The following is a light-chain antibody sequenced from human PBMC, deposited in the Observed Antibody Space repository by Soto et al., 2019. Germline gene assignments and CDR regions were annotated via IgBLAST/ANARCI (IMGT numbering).Light chain of an antibody. Sequence: DIVLTQSPGTLSLSPGDRASLSCRASQSTSSNYLAWYQQKPGQAPRLLIYAASSRATGIPDRFSGSGSGTDFTLTISRLEPEDFALYYCQHYQSGHPITFGQGARLEIK. V-gene: IGKV3-20*01. J-gene: IGKJ5*01. CDR2: AAS. CDR3: QHYQSGHPIT. CDR1: QSTSSNY.